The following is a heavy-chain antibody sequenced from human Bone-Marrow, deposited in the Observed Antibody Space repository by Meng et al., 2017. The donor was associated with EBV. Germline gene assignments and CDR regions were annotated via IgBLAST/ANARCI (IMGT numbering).Heavy chain of an antibody. CDR3: AHLIAARPFDY. J-gene: IGHJ4*02. CDR2: IYWDDDK. D-gene: IGHD6-6*01. CDR1: GFSLSTRGGG. V-gene: IGHV2-5*02. Sequence: HITLKESGPTLVKPTQTLPLTFTFAGFSLSTRGGGVGWICQPPGKALEWLAVIYWDDDKRYSPSLKSRLTITKDTSKKQVVLTMTNMDPVDAATYYCAHLIAARPFDYWGQRTLVTVSS.